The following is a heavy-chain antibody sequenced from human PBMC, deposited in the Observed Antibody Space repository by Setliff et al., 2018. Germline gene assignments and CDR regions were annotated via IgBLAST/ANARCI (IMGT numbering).Heavy chain of an antibody. V-gene: IGHV4-34*01. CDR1: GESFSNNY. Sequence: SETLSLTCRVYGESFSNNYWSWIRQPPGKGLEWIGESNHSGNTTNHPSLKSRLTISVDTSKNQFSLRLRSVTAADTAVYFCARDNTMVGATDYWGLGTLVTVSS. CDR2: SNHSGNT. D-gene: IGHD1-26*01. CDR3: ARDNTMVGATDY. J-gene: IGHJ4*02.